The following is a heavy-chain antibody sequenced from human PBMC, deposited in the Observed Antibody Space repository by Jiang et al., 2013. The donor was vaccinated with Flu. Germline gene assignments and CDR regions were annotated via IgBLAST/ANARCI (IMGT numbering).Heavy chain of an antibody. CDR3: AKDRDRDEWLANWYFDL. Sequence: QLLESGGGLVQPGGSLRLSCAASGFTFSSYAMSWVRQAPGKGLEWVSAISGSGDTTYYADSVRGRFTISRDNSRNTLFLQMNSLRAEDTAVYYCAKDRDRDEWLANWYFDLWGRGTLVTVSS. CDR1: GFTFSSYA. CDR2: ISGSGDTT. J-gene: IGHJ2*01. V-gene: IGHV3-23*01. D-gene: IGHD6-19*01.